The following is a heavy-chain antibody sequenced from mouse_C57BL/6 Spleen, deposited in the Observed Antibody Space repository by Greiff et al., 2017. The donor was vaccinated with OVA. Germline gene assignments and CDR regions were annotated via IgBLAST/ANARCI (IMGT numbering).Heavy chain of an antibody. CDR1: GYAFSSSW. V-gene: IGHV1-82*01. CDR2: IYPGDGDT. CDR3: ARRGLLGSRGDYAMDY. D-gene: IGHD1-1*01. Sequence: QVQLKESGPELVKPGASVKISCKASGYAFSSSWMNWVKQRPGKGLEWIGRIYPGDGDTNSNGKFKGKATLTADKSSSTAYMQLSSLTSEDSAVYFGARRGLLGSRGDYAMDYWGQGTSVTVSS. J-gene: IGHJ4*01.